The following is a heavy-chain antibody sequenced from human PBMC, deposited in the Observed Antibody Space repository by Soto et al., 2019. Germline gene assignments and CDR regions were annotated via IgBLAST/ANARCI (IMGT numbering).Heavy chain of an antibody. CDR3: AREQERSGGYAFDY. CDR1: GFTFIRRA. V-gene: IGHV3-30-3*01. Sequence: GGSLRLSCAASGFTFIRRAMHWVRQAPGKGLEWVAVILYDGTSKHYADSVMGRLTISRDNSRNTVFLEMNNLRDEDSALYYCAREQERSGGYAFDYWGQGTLVTVSS. CDR2: ILYDGTSK. J-gene: IGHJ4*02. D-gene: IGHD2-2*01.